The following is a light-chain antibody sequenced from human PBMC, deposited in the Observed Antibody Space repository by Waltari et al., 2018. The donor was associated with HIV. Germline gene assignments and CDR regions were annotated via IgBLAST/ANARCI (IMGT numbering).Light chain of an antibody. J-gene: IGLJ2*01. CDR1: SSNLRSNY. V-gene: IGLV1-47*01. CDR2: RNN. CDR3: AAWDDSLSGVV. Sequence: QSVLTQPPSASGTPGPRVTISCSGRSSNLRSNYVYWYQQLPGTPPKLLIYRNNQRPSGVPDRFSGSKSGTSASLAISGLRSEDEADYYCAAWDDSLSGVVFGGGTKLTVL.